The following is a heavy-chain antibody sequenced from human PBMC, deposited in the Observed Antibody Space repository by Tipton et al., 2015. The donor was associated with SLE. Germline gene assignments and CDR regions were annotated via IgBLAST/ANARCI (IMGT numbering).Heavy chain of an antibody. CDR1: GFTLSDYS. CDR3: TSLILQTTFPANNFDP. J-gene: IGHJ5*02. V-gene: IGHV3-72*01. Sequence: GSLRLSCTASGFTLSDYSMDWVRQTPGKGLEWVGRSRNKVKSYSTEYAASVKDRFTISRDVSENSLYLEMNSLKTEDTAVYYCTSLILQTTFPANNFDPWGQGTLVTVSS. CDR2: SRNKVKSYST. D-gene: IGHD2/OR15-2a*01.